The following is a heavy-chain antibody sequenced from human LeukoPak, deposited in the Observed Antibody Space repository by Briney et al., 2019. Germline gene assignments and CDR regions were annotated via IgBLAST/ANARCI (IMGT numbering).Heavy chain of an antibody. CDR3: ARDFDRYGDFHLFDY. V-gene: IGHV3-21*01. D-gene: IGHD4-17*01. CDR1: GFTFSSYG. J-gene: IGHJ4*02. CDR2: IISSSSGSSI. Sequence: GGSLRLSCAASGFTFSSYGMHWVRQAPGKGLEWVSSIISSSSGSSIYYADSVKGRFTISRDNAKNSLYLQMNSVRAEDTAVYYCARDFDRYGDFHLFDYWGQGTLVTVSS.